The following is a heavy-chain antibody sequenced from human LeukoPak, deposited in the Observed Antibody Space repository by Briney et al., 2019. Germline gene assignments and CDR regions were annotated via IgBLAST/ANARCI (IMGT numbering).Heavy chain of an antibody. CDR3: AKRDRTVTHAFDI. Sequence: GGSPRLSCAASGFTFSNYGMSWVRQAPGKGLEWVSAISGSGGTTYYADSVKGRFTISRDNSENTLYLQMNSLRAEDTAVYYCAKRDRTVTHAFDIWGQGTMVTVSS. CDR2: ISGSGGTT. J-gene: IGHJ3*02. V-gene: IGHV3-23*01. CDR1: GFTFSNYG. D-gene: IGHD4-17*01.